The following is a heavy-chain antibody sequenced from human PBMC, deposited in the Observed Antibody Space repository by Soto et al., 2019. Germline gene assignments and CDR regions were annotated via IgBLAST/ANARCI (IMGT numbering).Heavy chain of an antibody. Sequence: SETLSLTCTVSGGSISTYYWNWIRQPAGKGLEWIGRIYSSGSTNYNPSLKSRVTMSVDTSKNQFSLKLSSVTAADTAVYYCARVYDSSGFYFYVDHWGQGTPVTVS. J-gene: IGHJ4*02. CDR3: ARVYDSSGFYFYVDH. CDR1: GGSISTYY. CDR2: IYSSGST. V-gene: IGHV4-4*07. D-gene: IGHD3-22*01.